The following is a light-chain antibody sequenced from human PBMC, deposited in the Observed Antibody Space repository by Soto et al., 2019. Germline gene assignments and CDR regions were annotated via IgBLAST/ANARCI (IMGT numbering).Light chain of an antibody. CDR2: RAS. CDR1: QTISTW. CDR3: QHYNDYPLT. Sequence: DIQMTQSPSTLSSSVGDRVTITCRASQTISTWLAWYQQKPGKAPNLLISRASSLERGVTSRFSGSGSGTEFTLTISSLQPDDFATYYCQHYNDYPLTFGGGTKVEIK. V-gene: IGKV1-5*03. J-gene: IGKJ4*01.